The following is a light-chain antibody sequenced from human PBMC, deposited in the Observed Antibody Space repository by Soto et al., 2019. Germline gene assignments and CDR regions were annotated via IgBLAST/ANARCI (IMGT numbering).Light chain of an antibody. V-gene: IGKV1-5*03. CDR1: QRISNR. J-gene: IGKJ1*01. CDR3: QQYNTYSWT. CDR2: KAS. Sequence: DSQMTQVPSTLSASLGDRVTITFRASQRISNRLAWFQQKSGEAPKLLIYKASSLESGVPSRFSGSGSGTEFALTISSLQPDDFATYYCQQYNTYSWTFGQGTKV.